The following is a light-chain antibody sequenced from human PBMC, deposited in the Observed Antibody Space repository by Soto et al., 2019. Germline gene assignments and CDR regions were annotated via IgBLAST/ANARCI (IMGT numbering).Light chain of an antibody. CDR2: DAS. Sequence: DIQMTQSPSSLSASVGDRVTITCQASRDIRKYLNWYQQKPGKAPKLLIYDASNLETGVTSRFSGSGSGTDFTFIISSLQSEDIATYYCQQYHTLFSFGGGTKVESK. CDR1: RDIRKY. J-gene: IGKJ4*01. V-gene: IGKV1-33*01. CDR3: QQYHTLFS.